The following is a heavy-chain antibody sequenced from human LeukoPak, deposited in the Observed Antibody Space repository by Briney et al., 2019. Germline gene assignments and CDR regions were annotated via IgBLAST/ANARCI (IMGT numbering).Heavy chain of an antibody. J-gene: IGHJ3*02. V-gene: IGHV4-59*08. Sequence: SETLSLTCTVSGGSISSYYWSWIRQPPGKGLEWLGYIFYSGSTNYNPSLKSRVTISVDTSKNQFSLKLSSVTAADTAVYYCARALGPDAFDIWGQGTMVTVSS. CDR3: ARALGPDAFDI. CDR2: IFYSGST. CDR1: GGSISSYY.